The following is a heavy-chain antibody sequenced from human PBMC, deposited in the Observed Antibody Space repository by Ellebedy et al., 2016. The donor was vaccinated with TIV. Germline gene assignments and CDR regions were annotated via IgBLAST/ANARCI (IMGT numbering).Heavy chain of an antibody. D-gene: IGHD3-10*01. J-gene: IGHJ4*02. V-gene: IGHV3-30*03. CDR2: ISSEGSNK. CDR1: GFTFRSHG. CDR3: ARGGSSGSSDY. Sequence: GESLKISXVASGFTFRSHGIYWVRQAPGKGLEWVAVISSEGSNKYYADSVKGRFTISRDNSKNTLYLQMNSLRTDDMAVYYCARGGSSGSSDYWGQGTLVTVSS.